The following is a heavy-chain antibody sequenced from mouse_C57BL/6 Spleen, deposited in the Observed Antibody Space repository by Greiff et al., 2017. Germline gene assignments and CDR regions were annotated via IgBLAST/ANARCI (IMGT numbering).Heavy chain of an antibody. D-gene: IGHD2-1*01. J-gene: IGHJ4*01. CDR3: VRLGGNYDYYAMDY. V-gene: IGHV10-1*01. Sequence: VKGRFTISRDDSESMLYLQMNNLKTEDTAMYYCVRLGGNYDYYAMDYWGQGTSVTVSS.